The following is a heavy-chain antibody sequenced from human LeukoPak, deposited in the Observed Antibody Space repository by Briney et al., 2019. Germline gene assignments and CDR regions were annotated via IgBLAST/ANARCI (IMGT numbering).Heavy chain of an antibody. CDR3: VRDNIRNGFPFYYYMDV. Sequence: PGGSLRLSCAASGFAFSSYGMHWVRQAPGKGLEWVSSISSSSSYIYNADSVKGRFTISRDNAKNSLYLQMNSLRAEDTAVYYCVRDNIRNGFPFYYYMDVWGKGTTVTVSS. V-gene: IGHV3-21*01. J-gene: IGHJ6*03. D-gene: IGHD2-8*01. CDR1: GFAFSSYG. CDR2: ISSSSSYI.